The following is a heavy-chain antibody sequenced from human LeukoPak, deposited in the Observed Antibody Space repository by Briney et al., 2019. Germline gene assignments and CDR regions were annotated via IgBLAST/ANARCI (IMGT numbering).Heavy chain of an antibody. J-gene: IGHJ4*02. CDR2: IYYSGST. Sequence: SETLSLTCTVSGGSISSHYWSWIRQPPGKGLEWIGYIYYSGSTNYNPSLKSRVTISVDTSKTQLYLKLSSVTAADTAVYYCARVYDSSGTFDYWGQGTLVTVSS. CDR1: GGSISSHY. CDR3: ARVYDSSGTFDY. D-gene: IGHD3-22*01. V-gene: IGHV4-59*11.